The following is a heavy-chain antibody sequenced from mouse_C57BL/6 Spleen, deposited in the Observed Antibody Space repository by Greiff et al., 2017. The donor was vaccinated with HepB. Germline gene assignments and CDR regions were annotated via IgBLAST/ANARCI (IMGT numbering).Heavy chain of an antibody. V-gene: IGHV7-3*01. Sequence: EVMLVESGGGLVQPGGSLSLSCAASGFTFTDYYMSWVRQPPGKALEWLGFIRNKANGYTTEYSASVKGRFTISRDNSKSILYLQMNALRAEDSATYYCARYGDYGSFYWYFDVWGTGTTVTVSS. D-gene: IGHD1-1*01. CDR1: GFTFTDYY. CDR2: IRNKANGYTT. J-gene: IGHJ1*03. CDR3: ARYGDYGSFYWYFDV.